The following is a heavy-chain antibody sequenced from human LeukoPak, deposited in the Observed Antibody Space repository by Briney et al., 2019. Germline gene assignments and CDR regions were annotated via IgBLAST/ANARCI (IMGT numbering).Heavy chain of an antibody. J-gene: IGHJ4*02. CDR3: AKDADIGAAGYYFDN. CDR1: GFTFSTYG. Sequence: GGSLRLSCAASGFTFSTYGMHWVRQAPGKGLEWVTVISSNGKNIYYADSVKGRFPISRDNPKNRLFLQMNSMRVEDTALYYCAKDADIGAAGYYFDNWGRGTLVTVSS. D-gene: IGHD6-13*01. CDR2: ISSNGKNI. V-gene: IGHV3-30*18.